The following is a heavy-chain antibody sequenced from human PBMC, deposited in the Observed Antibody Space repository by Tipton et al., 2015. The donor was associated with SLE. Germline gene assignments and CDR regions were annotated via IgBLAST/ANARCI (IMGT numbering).Heavy chain of an antibody. CDR2: ISSSGSTT. D-gene: IGHD6-25*01. CDR1: GFTFTDYY. J-gene: IGHJ3*02. CDR3: AREGAAARIAFDI. Sequence: SLRLSCAASGFTFTDYYMNWIRQAPGKGLEWVSYISSSGSTTYYADSVKGRFTISRDNAKNSLYLQMNSLRADDTAVYYCAREGAAARIAFDIWGQGTMVTVSS. V-gene: IGHV3-11*01.